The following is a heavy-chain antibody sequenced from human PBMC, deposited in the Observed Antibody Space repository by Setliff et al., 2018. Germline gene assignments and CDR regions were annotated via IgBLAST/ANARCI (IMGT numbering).Heavy chain of an antibody. J-gene: IGHJ4*02. CDR3: AKSYGSGSYRPLFDY. CDR2: ISGSGGST. V-gene: IGHV3-23*01. Sequence: GGSLRLSCAASGFTFSSYAMSWVRQAPGKGLEWVSAISGSGGSTYYADSVKGRFTISRDNSKNTLYLQMNSLRAEDTAVYYCAKSYGSGSYRPLFDYWGQGTLVPSPQ. CDR1: GFTFSSYA. D-gene: IGHD3-10*01.